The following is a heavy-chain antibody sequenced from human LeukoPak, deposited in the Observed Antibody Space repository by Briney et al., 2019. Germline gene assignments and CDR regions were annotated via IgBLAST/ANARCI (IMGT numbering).Heavy chain of an antibody. V-gene: IGHV4-59*08. D-gene: IGHD5-24*01. CDR1: GGSISTYY. Sequence: SETLSLTCTVSGGSISTYYWSWIRQPPGKGLEWIGFISDSGSTDYNPSLTGRVTISVDTSKNQFSLRLSSVTAADTAVYYCARHLKKDGYNYYFDYWGQGTLVTVSS. CDR3: ARHLKKDGYNYYFDY. CDR2: ISDSGST. J-gene: IGHJ4*02.